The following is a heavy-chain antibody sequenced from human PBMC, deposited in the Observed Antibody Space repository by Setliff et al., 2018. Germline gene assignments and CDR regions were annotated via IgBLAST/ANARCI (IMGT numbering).Heavy chain of an antibody. J-gene: IGHJ4*02. Sequence: PSETLSLPCTVSPGPISRHDWSGYRQAPGKGLEWIGYRHDNGERDYNPSLGSRVTISVDTSKNQFSLMLNSVTAADTAIYSGAGRPQNTPMGPCDYWGQGTLVTVSS. CDR3: AGRPQNTPMGPCDY. D-gene: IGHD5-18*01. V-gene: IGHV4-59*11. CDR1: PGPISRHD. CDR2: RHDNGER.